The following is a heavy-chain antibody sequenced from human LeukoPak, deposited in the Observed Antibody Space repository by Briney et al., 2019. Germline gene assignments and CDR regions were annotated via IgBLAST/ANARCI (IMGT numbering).Heavy chain of an antibody. CDR3: AREGYYYDSSGYYHLDY. Sequence: GGSLRLSCSASGFTFSTYAMNWVRQAPGKGLEWLSSISSSTSYIYYADSVKGRFTISRDNAKNSLYLQMNSLRAEDTALYHCAREGYYYDSSGYYHLDYWGQGALVTVSS. CDR2: ISSSTSYI. CDR1: GFTFSTYA. D-gene: IGHD3-22*01. V-gene: IGHV3-21*04. J-gene: IGHJ4*02.